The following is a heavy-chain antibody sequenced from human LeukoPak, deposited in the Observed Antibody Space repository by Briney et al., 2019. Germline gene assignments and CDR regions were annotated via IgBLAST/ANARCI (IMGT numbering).Heavy chain of an antibody. J-gene: IGHJ5*02. Sequence: SETLSLTCNVSGGSISSYYWSWIRQPPGKRLEWIGYIYYSGSTNYNPSLKSRVTISVDASKNQFSLKLSSVTAADTAVYYCARGVTVAGTFRWFDPWGQGTLVTVSS. CDR2: IYYSGST. CDR1: GGSISSYY. D-gene: IGHD6-19*01. V-gene: IGHV4-59*12. CDR3: ARGVTVAGTFRWFDP.